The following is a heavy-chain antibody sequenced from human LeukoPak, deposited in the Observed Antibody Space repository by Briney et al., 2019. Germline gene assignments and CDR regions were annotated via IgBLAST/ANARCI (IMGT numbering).Heavy chain of an antibody. J-gene: IGHJ4*02. CDR2: ISAYSAAT. Sequence: GGSLRLSCAASGFTFCSYSMTWVRQAPGKGLEWVSVISAYSAATFYADSVKGRFTISRDNGRNTVFLQMSSLRDEDTALYYCARKSASGNYPLDYWGQGTLVTVSS. V-gene: IGHV3-23*01. CDR1: GFTFCSYS. CDR3: ARKSASGNYPLDY. D-gene: IGHD3-10*01.